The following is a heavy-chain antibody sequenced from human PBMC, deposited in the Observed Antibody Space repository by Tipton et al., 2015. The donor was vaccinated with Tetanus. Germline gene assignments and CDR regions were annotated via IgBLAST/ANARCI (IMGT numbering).Heavy chain of an antibody. CDR1: GYTFTGYY. CDR3: ARGRVVPAANPIMN. V-gene: IGHV1-2*06. J-gene: IGHJ4*02. CDR2: INPNSGGT. D-gene: IGHD2-2*01. Sequence: QSGAEVKKPGASVKVSCKASGYTFTGYYMHWVRQAPGQGLEWMGRINPNSGGTNYAQNFQGRVTMTRDTSISTAYMELSRLRSDDTAVYYCARGRVVPAANPIMNWGQGTLVTVSS.